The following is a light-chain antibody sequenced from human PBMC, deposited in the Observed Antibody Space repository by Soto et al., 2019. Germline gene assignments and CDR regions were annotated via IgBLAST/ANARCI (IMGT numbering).Light chain of an antibody. CDR2: LNSDGSH. J-gene: IGLJ2*01. V-gene: IGLV4-69*01. CDR1: SWHSSYA. Sequence: QLVLTQSPSASASLGASVKLTCTLSSWHSSYAIAWHQQQPEKGPRYLMKLNSDGSHSKGAGIPDRFSGSTSGAERYLTIPSLQSEDEADYSCQTGGPGNVVLGGGTKVTVL. CDR3: QTGGPGNVV.